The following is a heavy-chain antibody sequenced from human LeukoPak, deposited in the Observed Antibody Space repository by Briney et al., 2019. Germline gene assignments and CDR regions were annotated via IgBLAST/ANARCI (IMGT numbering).Heavy chain of an antibody. CDR3: ATGPHTALDY. CDR1: GGSINNYY. V-gene: IGHV4-59*08. Sequence: NPSETLSLTCTDSGGSINNYYWSWIRQPPGKGLEWIGYISYTGTTIYNPSLKTRVTISVDTSNQLSLKLSSVTAEDTAMYYCATGPHTALDYWGQGTLVTVSS. D-gene: IGHD5-18*01. J-gene: IGHJ4*02. CDR2: ISYTGTT.